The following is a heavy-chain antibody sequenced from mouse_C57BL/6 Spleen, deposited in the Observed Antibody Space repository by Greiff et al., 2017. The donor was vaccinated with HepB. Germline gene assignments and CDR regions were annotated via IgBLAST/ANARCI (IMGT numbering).Heavy chain of an antibody. Sequence: VQLQQSGPVLVKPGASVKMSCKASGYTFTDYYMNWVKQSHGKSLEWIGVINPYNGGTSYNQKFKGKATLTVDKSSSTAYMELNSLTAEDSAVYYGASAYDGNSSWYFDVWGTGTTVTVSS. D-gene: IGHD2-10*01. CDR3: ASAYDGNSSWYFDV. CDR1: GYTFTDYY. J-gene: IGHJ1*03. CDR2: INPYNGGT. V-gene: IGHV1-19*01.